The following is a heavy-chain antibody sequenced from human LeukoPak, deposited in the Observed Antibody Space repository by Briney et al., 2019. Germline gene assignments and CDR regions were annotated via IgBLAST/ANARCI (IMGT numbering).Heavy chain of an antibody. J-gene: IGHJ4*02. V-gene: IGHV3-20*04. D-gene: IGHD2-15*01. CDR1: GFTFDDYG. CDR3: ARSRYCSVGSCYDDY. CDR2: INWNGGST. Sequence: GGSLRLSCAASGFTFDDYGMSWVRQAPGKGLEWVSGINWNGGSTGYADSVKGRFTISRDNAKNSLYLQMNSLRAEDTAVYYCARSRYCSVGSCYDDYWGQGTLVTVSS.